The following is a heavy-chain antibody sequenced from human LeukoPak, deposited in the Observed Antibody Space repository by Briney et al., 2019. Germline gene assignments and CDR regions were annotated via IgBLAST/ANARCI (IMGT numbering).Heavy chain of an antibody. J-gene: IGHJ6*02. Sequence: GGSLRLSCAAPGFTFSSYSMNWVRQSPEKGLEWVSSISGSSIYIIYADSVKGRFTISRDDANDSLYLQMNSLRAEDTAVYYCARDAVDTANAVWGQGTTVTVSS. CDR2: ISGSSIYI. CDR1: GFTFSSYS. CDR3: ARDAVDTANAV. D-gene: IGHD5-18*01. V-gene: IGHV3-21*01.